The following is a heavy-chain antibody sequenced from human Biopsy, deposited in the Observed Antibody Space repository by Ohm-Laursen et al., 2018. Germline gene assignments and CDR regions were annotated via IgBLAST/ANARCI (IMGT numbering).Heavy chain of an antibody. D-gene: IGHD4-23*01. CDR3: ARGSNEYGGLYFPH. CDR1: GGSFTGHY. V-gene: IGHV4-59*11. CDR2: ISHTGHT. Sequence: SETLSLTCTVSGGSFTGHYWTWIRQPPGQGLEWIGHISHTGHTSYKSSLKSRVTISLDTSRKHFSLRLTSLAAADTAVYYCARGSNEYGGLYFPHWGQGTLVTVSS. J-gene: IGHJ1*01.